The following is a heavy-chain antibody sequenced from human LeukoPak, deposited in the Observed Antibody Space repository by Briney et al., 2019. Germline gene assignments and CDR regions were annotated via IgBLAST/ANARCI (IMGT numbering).Heavy chain of an antibody. CDR2: IYSGGST. CDR1: GFTFSSYA. CDR3: ARCKGIPFSGSYDY. V-gene: IGHV3-53*01. Sequence: PGGSLRLSCAASGFTFSSYAMSWVRQAPGKGLEWVSVIYSGGSTYYADSVKGRFNISRDNSKNTLYLQMNSLRVEDTAVYYCARCKGIPFSGSYDYWGQGTLVTVSS. D-gene: IGHD1-26*01. J-gene: IGHJ4*02.